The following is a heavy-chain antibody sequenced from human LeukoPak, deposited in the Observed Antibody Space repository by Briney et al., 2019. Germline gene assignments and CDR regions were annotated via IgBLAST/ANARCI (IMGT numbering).Heavy chain of an antibody. CDR2: ISYDGSNK. CDR3: ARGLGYDLVDY. V-gene: IGHV3-30*03. J-gene: IGHJ4*02. Sequence: GGSVRLSCAASGFTFSSYGMHWVRQAPGKGLEWVAVISYDGSNKYYADSVKGRFTISRDNSKNTLYLQMNSLRAEDTAVYYCARGLGYDLVDYWGQGTLVTVSS. D-gene: IGHD5-12*01. CDR1: GFTFSSYG.